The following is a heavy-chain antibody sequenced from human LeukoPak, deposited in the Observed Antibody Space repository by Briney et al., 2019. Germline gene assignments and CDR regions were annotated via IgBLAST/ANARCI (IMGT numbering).Heavy chain of an antibody. J-gene: IGHJ4*02. Sequence: PSETLSLTCSVSGVSISAYYWSWIRQPAGKGLEWIGRIYPGESVYASENTNYNPSLDSRVSMSGDTSKNQVSLKLSSVTAADTAVYYCARDPTTVTTIFDSWGQGTLVTVSS. CDR2: IYPGESVYASENT. CDR1: GVSISAYY. CDR3: ARDPTTVTTIFDS. V-gene: IGHV4-4*07. D-gene: IGHD4-17*01.